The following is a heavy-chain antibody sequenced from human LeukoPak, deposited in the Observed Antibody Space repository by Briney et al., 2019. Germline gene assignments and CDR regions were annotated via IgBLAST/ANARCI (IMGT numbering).Heavy chain of an antibody. Sequence: PGGSLRLSCAASGFTFSSYEMNWVRQAPGKGLEWVSYISSTGSTIYYADSVKGRFTISRDNAENSLFLQLNSLRAEDTAVYYCARRGYNYGYGDSWGQGTLVTVSS. CDR3: ARRGYNYGYGDS. CDR2: ISSTGSTI. J-gene: IGHJ4*02. V-gene: IGHV3-48*03. CDR1: GFTFSSYE. D-gene: IGHD5-18*01.